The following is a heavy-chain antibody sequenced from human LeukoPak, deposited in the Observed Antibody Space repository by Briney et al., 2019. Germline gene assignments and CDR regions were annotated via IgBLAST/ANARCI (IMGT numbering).Heavy chain of an antibody. CDR3: ARVQSPLYYYGMDV. D-gene: IGHD6-19*01. J-gene: IGHJ6*02. V-gene: IGHV3-13*01. CDR1: GFTFSSYD. CDR2: IGTAGDT. Sequence: GGSLRLSCAASGFTFSSYDMHRVRQATGKGLEWVSAIGTAGDTYYPGSGKGRFTISRENAKNSLYLQMNSLRAEDTAVYYCARVQSPLYYYGMDVWGQGTTVTVSS.